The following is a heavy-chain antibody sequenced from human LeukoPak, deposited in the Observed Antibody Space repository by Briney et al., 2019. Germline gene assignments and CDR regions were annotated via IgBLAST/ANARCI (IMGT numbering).Heavy chain of an antibody. CDR3: ATAGGATTWYWFDP. J-gene: IGHJ5*02. CDR1: GYTLTELS. D-gene: IGHD1-26*01. CDR2: FDPEDGET. Sequence: ASVKVSCKVSGYTLTELSMHWVRQAPGKGLEWMGGFDPEDGETIYAQKFQGRVTMTEDTSTDTAYMELSSLRSEDTAVYYCATAGGATTWYWFDPWGQGTLVTVSS. V-gene: IGHV1-24*01.